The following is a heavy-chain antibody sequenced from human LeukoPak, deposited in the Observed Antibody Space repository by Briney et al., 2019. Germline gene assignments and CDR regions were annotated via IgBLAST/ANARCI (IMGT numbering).Heavy chain of an antibody. Sequence: SETLSLTCTVSGGSISSYYWSWIRQPPGKGLEWIGYIYYSGSTNYNPSLKSRVTISVDTSKSQFSLKLSSVTAADTAVYYCAREPEYYDYVWGSYRYTGWGQGTLVTVSS. CDR2: IYYSGST. CDR1: GGSISSYY. V-gene: IGHV4-59*12. CDR3: AREPEYYDYVWGSYRYTG. J-gene: IGHJ4*02. D-gene: IGHD3-16*02.